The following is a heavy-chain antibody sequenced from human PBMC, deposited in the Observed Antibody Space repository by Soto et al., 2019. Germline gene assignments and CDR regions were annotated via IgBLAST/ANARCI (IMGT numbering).Heavy chain of an antibody. Sequence: QVQLQESGPGLVKPSQTLSLTCTVSGGSISSGGYYWSWIRQHPGKGLEWIGYIYYSGSTYYNPPLKSRVTISVDTSKNQFSLKLSSVTAADTAVYYCAREKNHYSSFLDYWGQGTLVTVSS. CDR1: GGSISSGGYY. CDR2: IYYSGST. J-gene: IGHJ4*02. CDR3: AREKNHYSSFLDY. D-gene: IGHD6-19*01. V-gene: IGHV4-31*03.